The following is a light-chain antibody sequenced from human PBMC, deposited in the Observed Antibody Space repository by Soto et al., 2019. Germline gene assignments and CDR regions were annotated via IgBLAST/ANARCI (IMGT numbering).Light chain of an antibody. CDR1: QSISSW. CDR2: DAS. CDR3: QQYRA. V-gene: IGKV1-5*01. J-gene: IGKJ1*01. Sequence: DIPITQSPSTLSASVGDIVTITCRASQSISSWMAWNQQKPGKAPKILIYDASSLESGVPSRFSGSGSGTEFTLTLSSLQPDDFATYYCQQYRAFGQGTKVDIK.